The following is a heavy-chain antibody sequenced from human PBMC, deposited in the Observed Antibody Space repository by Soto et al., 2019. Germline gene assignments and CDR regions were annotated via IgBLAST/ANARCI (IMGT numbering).Heavy chain of an antibody. D-gene: IGHD3-22*01. V-gene: IGHV4-30-4*01. J-gene: IGHJ6*02. CDR2: IYYSGST. CDR3: ARAPIQYYYDSSGSSRGMDV. Sequence: SETLSLTCTVSGGSISSGDYYWSWIRQPPGKGLEWIGYIYYSGSTYYNPSLKSRVTISVDTSKNQFSLKLSSVTAADTAVYYCARAPIQYYYDSSGSSRGMDVWGQGTTVTVSS. CDR1: GGSISSGDYY.